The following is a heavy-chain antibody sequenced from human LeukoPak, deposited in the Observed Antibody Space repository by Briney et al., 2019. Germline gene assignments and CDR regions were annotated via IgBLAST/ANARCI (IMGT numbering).Heavy chain of an antibody. J-gene: IGHJ4*02. Sequence: PGGSLRLSCAASGFTFSSYSMNWVRQAPGKGLEWVSSISSSSSYIYYADSVKGRFTISRDNAKNSLYLQMNSLRAEDTAVYYCARALVRMITFGGVIAPFDYWGQGTLVTVSS. D-gene: IGHD3-16*02. V-gene: IGHV3-21*01. CDR3: ARALVRMITFGGVIAPFDY. CDR2: ISSSSSYI. CDR1: GFTFSSYS.